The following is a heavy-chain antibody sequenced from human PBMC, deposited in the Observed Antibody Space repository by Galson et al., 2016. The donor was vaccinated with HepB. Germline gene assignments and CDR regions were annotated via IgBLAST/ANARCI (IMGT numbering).Heavy chain of an antibody. Sequence: SLRLSCAASGFTFSSYGIHWVRQAPAKGLEWVAVIWYDTSNTYYADSVRGRFSIYRDNSKNTLYLQMNSLRAEDTAIYYCGKDIVWSGYARGVDFWGQGTLVTVSS. J-gene: IGHJ4*02. CDR1: GFTFSSYG. V-gene: IGHV3-33*06. CDR3: GKDIVWSGYARGVDF. D-gene: IGHD3-3*01. CDR2: IWYDTSNT.